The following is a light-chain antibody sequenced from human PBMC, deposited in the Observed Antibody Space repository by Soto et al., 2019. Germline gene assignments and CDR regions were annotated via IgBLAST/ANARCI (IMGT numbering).Light chain of an antibody. CDR3: QSYDSSLSGPWV. Sequence: QSALTQPPSVSGAPGQRVTISCTGSSSNIGAGYDVHWYQQLPGTAPKLLIYGNSNRPSGVPDRFSGSKSGTSASLAITELQAEDEADYYCQSYDSSLSGPWVFGGGTQLTVL. J-gene: IGLJ3*02. V-gene: IGLV1-40*01. CDR1: SSNIGAGYD. CDR2: GNS.